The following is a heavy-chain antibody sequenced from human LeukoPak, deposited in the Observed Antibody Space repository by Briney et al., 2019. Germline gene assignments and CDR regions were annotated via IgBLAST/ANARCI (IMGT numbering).Heavy chain of an antibody. D-gene: IGHD6-13*01. CDR1: GFTFSSYW. CDR3: AKDGAAAGPADY. V-gene: IGHV3-74*01. CDR2: IASDGSST. Sequence: GGSLRLSCAASGFTFSSYWMNWVRQAPGKGLVWVSRIASDGSSTTYADSVKGRFTISRDNSKNTLYLQMNSLRAEDTAVYYCAKDGAAAGPADYWGQGTLVTVSS. J-gene: IGHJ4*02.